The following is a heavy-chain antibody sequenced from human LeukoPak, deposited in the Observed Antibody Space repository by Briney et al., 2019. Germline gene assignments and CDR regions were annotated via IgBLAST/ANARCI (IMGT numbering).Heavy chain of an antibody. CDR2: ISWNGGST. Sequence: GGSLRLSCAASGFTFDDYGMSWVRQAPGKGLEWVSGISWNGGSTGHADSVKGRFTISRDNAKNSLYPQMNSLRAENTALYYCARDRLVVAAIDYWGQGTLVTVSS. J-gene: IGHJ4*02. V-gene: IGHV3-20*04. CDR1: GFTFDDYG. CDR3: ARDRLVVAAIDY. D-gene: IGHD2-15*01.